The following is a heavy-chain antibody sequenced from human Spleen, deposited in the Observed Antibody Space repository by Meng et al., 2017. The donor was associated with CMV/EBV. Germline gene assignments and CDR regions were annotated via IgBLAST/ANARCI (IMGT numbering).Heavy chain of an antibody. V-gene: IGHV4-61*01. D-gene: IGHD2/OR15-2a*01. J-gene: IGHJ4*02. CDR3: AGLIVGNGGRGH. CDR2: TVYGGSL. Sequence: VAGGSVSRGNYHWDRVRQPPGKGLGWIGQTVYGGSLKYNPSLESRLSISIDTSKNQFSLNLNSVTAADTAVYYCAGLIVGNGGRGHWGQGTLVTVSS. CDR1: GGSVSRGNYH.